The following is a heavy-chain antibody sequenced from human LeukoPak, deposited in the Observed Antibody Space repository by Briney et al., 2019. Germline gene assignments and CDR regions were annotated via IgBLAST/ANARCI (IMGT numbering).Heavy chain of an antibody. J-gene: IGHJ5*02. CDR2: ISGSGTST. Sequence: GGSLRLSCAASGFIFSSYAMNWVRQAPGKGLEWVSAISGSGTSTYFADSVKGRFAISRDNSKNTLSLQMSSLKAEDTAVYYCARSAEPYGAGYNWFDPWGQGTLVTVSS. V-gene: IGHV3-23*01. D-gene: IGHD1-26*01. CDR3: ARSAEPYGAGYNWFDP. CDR1: GFIFSSYA.